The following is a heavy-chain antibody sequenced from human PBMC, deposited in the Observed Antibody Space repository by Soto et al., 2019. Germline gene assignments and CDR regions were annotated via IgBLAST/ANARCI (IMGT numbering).Heavy chain of an antibody. D-gene: IGHD4-4*01. J-gene: IGHJ6*02. Sequence: GGSLRLSCAASGFTFSSYGMHWVRQAPGKGLEWVAVISYDGSNKYYADSVKGRFTISRDNSKNTLYLQMNSLRAEDTAVYYCAKDVYRNQSYYYYGVDVWGQGTTVTVSS. CDR3: AKDVYRNQSYYYYGVDV. CDR2: ISYDGSNK. V-gene: IGHV3-30*18. CDR1: GFTFSSYG.